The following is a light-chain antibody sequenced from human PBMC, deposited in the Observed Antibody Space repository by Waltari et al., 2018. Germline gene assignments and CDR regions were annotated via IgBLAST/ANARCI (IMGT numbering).Light chain of an antibody. Sequence: EVVMTQSPATLSVSPGERATLSCRASQIVSTDLAWYQQRPGQGPRLLIYGTSTRDTGVPARFSGSGSGTEFTLTISSLQSEDFAVYYCQQYGDRPPITFGQGTRLDIK. CDR2: GTS. V-gene: IGKV3-15*01. CDR3: QQYGDRPPIT. J-gene: IGKJ5*01. CDR1: QIVSTD.